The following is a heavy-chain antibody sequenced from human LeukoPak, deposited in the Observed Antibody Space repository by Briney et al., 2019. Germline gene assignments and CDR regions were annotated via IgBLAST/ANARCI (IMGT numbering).Heavy chain of an antibody. CDR1: GFTFSTSW. Sequence: GGSVRLSCVDSGFTFSTSWMAWVRQAPGKGLEWVANIKEDGSAKNYVGSVRGRFTVSRDNAKKSVYLEMNSLRAEDTAVYYCARDRAYNRSDYWGQGTLVTVSS. CDR3: ARDRAYNRSDY. J-gene: IGHJ4*02. CDR2: IKEDGSAK. D-gene: IGHD5-24*01. V-gene: IGHV3-7*01.